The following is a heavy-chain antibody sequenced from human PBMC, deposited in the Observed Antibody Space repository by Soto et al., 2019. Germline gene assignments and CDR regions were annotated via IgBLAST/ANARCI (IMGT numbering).Heavy chain of an antibody. CDR1: GGTFSTYA. V-gene: IGHV1-69*13. D-gene: IGHD5-12*01. J-gene: IGHJ4*02. CDR3: AREDKPGGYTPPGTSGFDS. Sequence: SVKVSCKASGGTFSTYAISWVRQAPGQGLEWMGGIIPIYGTANYAQKFQGRLTMTADESTSTVYMELSSLRSDDTAVYYCAREDKPGGYTPPGTSGFDSWGQGTLVTSPQ. CDR2: IIPIYGTA.